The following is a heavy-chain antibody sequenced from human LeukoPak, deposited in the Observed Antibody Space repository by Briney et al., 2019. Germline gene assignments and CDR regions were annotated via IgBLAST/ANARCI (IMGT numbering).Heavy chain of an antibody. CDR3: ARGDFDY. V-gene: IGHV4-59*01. CDR2: IYYSGST. J-gene: IGHJ4*02. Sequence: SKTLSLTCTVSGGSISSYYWSWIRQPPGKGLEWIGYIYYSGSTNYNPSLKSRVTISVDTSKNQFSLKLSSVTAADTAVYYCARGDFDYWGQGTLVTVSS. CDR1: GGSISSYY.